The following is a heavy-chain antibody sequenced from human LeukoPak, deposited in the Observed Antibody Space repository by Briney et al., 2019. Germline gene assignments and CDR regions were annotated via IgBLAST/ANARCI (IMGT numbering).Heavy chain of an antibody. CDR3: ARRRAVATYYYYMDV. Sequence: PSETLSLTCAVYGGSFSGYYWSWIRQPPGKGLEWIGEINHSGSTNYNPSLKSRVTISVETSKNQFSLKLSSVTAADTAVYYCARRRAVATYYYYMDVWGKGTTVTISS. V-gene: IGHV4-34*01. J-gene: IGHJ6*03. CDR2: INHSGST. D-gene: IGHD5-12*01. CDR1: GGSFSGYY.